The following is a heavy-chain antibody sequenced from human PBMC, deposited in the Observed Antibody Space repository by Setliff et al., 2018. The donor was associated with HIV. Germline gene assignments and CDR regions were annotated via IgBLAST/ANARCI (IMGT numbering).Heavy chain of an antibody. Sequence: ASVKVSCKASGYNFTNYGIGWVRQAPGQGLEYLGWIGTYSGNTDDAQSVQGRVTMTRDTSTGTVYMDLRSLRSDDTAMYYCAREKYGDKFDYWGQGTLVTVSS. CDR1: GYNFTNYG. CDR3: AREKYGDKFDY. D-gene: IGHD2-8*01. CDR2: IGTYSGNT. V-gene: IGHV1-18*01. J-gene: IGHJ4*02.